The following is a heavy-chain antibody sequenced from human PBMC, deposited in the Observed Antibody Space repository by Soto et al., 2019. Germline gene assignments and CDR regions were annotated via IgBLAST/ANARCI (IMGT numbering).Heavy chain of an antibody. CDR3: ARDYYDSSGPPGFLYYYYYGMDV. D-gene: IGHD3-22*01. Sequence: GASVKVSCKASGYTFTSYGISWVRQAPGQGLEWMGWISAYNGNTNYAQKLQGRVTMTTDTSTSTAYMELSSLRSEDTAVYYCARDYYDSSGPPGFLYYYYYGMDVWGQGTTVTVSS. J-gene: IGHJ6*02. CDR1: GYTFTSYG. CDR2: ISAYNGNT. V-gene: IGHV1-18*01.